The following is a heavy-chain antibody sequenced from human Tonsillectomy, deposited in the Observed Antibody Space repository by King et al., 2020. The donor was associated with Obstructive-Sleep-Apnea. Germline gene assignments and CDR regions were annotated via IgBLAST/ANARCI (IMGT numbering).Heavy chain of an antibody. CDR1: GFTFSDYY. CDR2: ISNIGSTT. CDR3: ARSGHFYDSSDPRYFEY. Sequence: VQLVESGGALVKPGGSLRLTCVASGFTFSDYYMSWVRQAPGKGLEWISEISNIGSTTYYADSVKGRFSVSRDNARKSLFLEINSLRPDDTAFYYCARSGHFYDSSDPRYFEYWGQGTVVTVSA. D-gene: IGHD3-22*01. J-gene: IGHJ4*02. V-gene: IGHV3-11*01.